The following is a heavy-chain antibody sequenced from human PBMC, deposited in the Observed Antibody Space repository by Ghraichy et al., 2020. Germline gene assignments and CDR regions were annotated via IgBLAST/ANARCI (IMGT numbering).Heavy chain of an antibody. CDR1: GFTFSNAW. D-gene: IGHD2-2*02. Sequence: GGSLRLSCAASGFTFSNAWMSWVRQAPGKGLEWVGRIIIKTDGGTTDYAAPVKGRFTISRDDSKTTLYLQMNSLKTEDTAVYYCTTARPYCSSTSCYRNGMDVWGQGTTVTVSS. V-gene: IGHV3-15*01. CDR2: IIIKTDGGTT. CDR3: TTARPYCSSTSCYRNGMDV. J-gene: IGHJ6*02.